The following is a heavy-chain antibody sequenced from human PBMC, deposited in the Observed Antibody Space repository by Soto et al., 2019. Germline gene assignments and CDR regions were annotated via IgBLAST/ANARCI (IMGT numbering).Heavy chain of an antibody. CDR3: AGGDKAPYYFDY. J-gene: IGHJ4*02. V-gene: IGHV1-58*02. D-gene: IGHD5-18*01. CDR1: GFTFTSSA. Sequence: GASVKVSCKASGFTFTSSAMQWVRQARGQRLEWIGWIVVGSGNTNYAQKFQERVTITRDMSTSTAYMELSSLRSEDTAVYYCAGGDKAPYYFDYWGQGTLVTVSS. CDR2: IVVGSGNT.